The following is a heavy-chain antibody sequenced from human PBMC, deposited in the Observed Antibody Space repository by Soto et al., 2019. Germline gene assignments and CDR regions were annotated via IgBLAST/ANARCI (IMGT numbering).Heavy chain of an antibody. D-gene: IGHD6-13*01. CDR2: VYHIGST. CDR3: ASSHAGAHITAAVH. Sequence: QLQLQESGSGLVKPSQTLSLTCAVSGGSISSSGYSWSWIRQPPGKGLEWVGYVYHIGSTYYNPSLKSRVTIAVDRSKNQFSLKLSSVTAADTAVYYCASSHAGAHITAAVHWGQGTLVTVSS. J-gene: IGHJ4*02. CDR1: GGSISSSGYS. V-gene: IGHV4-30-2*01.